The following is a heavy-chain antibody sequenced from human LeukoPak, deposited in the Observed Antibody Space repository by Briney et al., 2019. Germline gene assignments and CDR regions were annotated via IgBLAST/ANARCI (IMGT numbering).Heavy chain of an antibody. CDR1: GFTFSSYA. V-gene: IGHV3-23*01. J-gene: IGHJ4*02. CDR3: ESSGYYYYFDY. CDR2: ISGSGGST. D-gene: IGHD3-22*01. Sequence: GGSLRLSCAASGFTFSSYAMSWVRQAPGKGLEWVSAISGSGGSTDYADSVKGRFTISRDNSKNTLYLQMNSLRAEDTTVYYCESSGYYYYFDYWGQGTLVTVSS.